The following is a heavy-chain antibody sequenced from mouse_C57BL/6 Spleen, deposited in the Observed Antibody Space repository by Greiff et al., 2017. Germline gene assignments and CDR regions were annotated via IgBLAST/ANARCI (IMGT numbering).Heavy chain of an antibody. J-gene: IGHJ4*01. D-gene: IGHD1-2*01. CDR1: GYTFTSYW. V-gene: IGHV1-69*01. CDR2: IDPSDSYT. Sequence: VQLQQSGAELVMPGASVKLSCKASGYTFTSYWMHWVKQRPGQGLEWIGEIDPSDSYTNYNQKFKGKSTLTVDKSSSTAYMQLSSLTSEDSAVYYCARGPTHYYGAMDYWGQGTSVTVSS. CDR3: ARGPTHYYGAMDY.